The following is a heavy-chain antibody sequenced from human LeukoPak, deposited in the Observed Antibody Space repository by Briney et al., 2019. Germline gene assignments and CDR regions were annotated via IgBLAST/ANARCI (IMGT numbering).Heavy chain of an antibody. CDR1: GYTFTNYY. CDR3: ARDRPPNHFDY. D-gene: IGHD1-14*01. J-gene: IGHJ4*02. Sequence: ASVKVSCKASGYTFTNYYLHWVRQAPGQGLEWMGIINASGGSTTYAQKFQGRVTMTRDTSTGTVYMELSSLRSEDTAVYYCARDRPPNHFDYWGQGTLVTISS. CDR2: INASGGST. V-gene: IGHV1-46*01.